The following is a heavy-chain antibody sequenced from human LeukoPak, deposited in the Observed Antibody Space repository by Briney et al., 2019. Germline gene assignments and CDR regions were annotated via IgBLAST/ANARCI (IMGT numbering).Heavy chain of an antibody. J-gene: IGHJ4*02. V-gene: IGHV1-8*02. CDR2: MNPNSGNT. D-gene: IGHD3-9*01. Sequence: ASVKVSCKASGYTFTSYDINWVRQATGQGLEWMGWMNPNSGNTSYAQKFQGRVTMTRDTSTSTVYMELSSLRSEDTAVYYCARDPASLYYDILTGYFDYWGQGTLVTVSS. CDR1: GYTFTSYD. CDR3: ARDPASLYYDILTGYFDY.